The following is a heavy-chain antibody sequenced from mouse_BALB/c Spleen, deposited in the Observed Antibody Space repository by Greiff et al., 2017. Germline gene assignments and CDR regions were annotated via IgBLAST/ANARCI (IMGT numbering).Heavy chain of an antibody. CDR2: ISSGGSYT. V-gene: IGHV5-9-3*01. Sequence: EVKLEESGGGLVKPGGSLKLSCAASGFTFSSYAMSWVRQTPEKRLEWVATISSGGSYTYYPDSVKGRFTISRDNAKNTLYLQMSSLRSEDTAMYYCSRHEVLWVYYWYFDVWGAGTTVTVSS. CDR3: SRHEVLWVYYWYFDV. J-gene: IGHJ1*01. CDR1: GFTFSSYA. D-gene: IGHD1-1*02.